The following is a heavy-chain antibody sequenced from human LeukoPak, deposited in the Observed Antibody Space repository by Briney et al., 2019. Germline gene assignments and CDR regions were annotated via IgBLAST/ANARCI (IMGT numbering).Heavy chain of an antibody. D-gene: IGHD6-19*01. CDR3: AKDRAITVAGTGLDY. CDR2: ISYDGSNK. V-gene: IGHV3-30-3*01. Sequence: GGPLRLSCAASGFSFSEYSMHWVRQAPGKGLEWVAIISYDGSNKRYADSVKGRFTISRDNSKNTLYLQMNSLGTEDTAVYFCAKDRAITVAGTGLDYWGQGALVTVSS. J-gene: IGHJ4*02. CDR1: GFSFSEYS.